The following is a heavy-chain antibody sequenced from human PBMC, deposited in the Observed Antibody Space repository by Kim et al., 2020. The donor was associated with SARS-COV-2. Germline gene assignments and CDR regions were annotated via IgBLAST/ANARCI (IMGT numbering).Heavy chain of an antibody. Sequence: SETLSLTCTVSGGSISSYYWSWIRQPPGKGLEWIGYIYYSGSTNYNPSLKSRVTISVDTSKNQFSLKLSSVTAADTAVYYCARELCSSTSCYRGRFDYWGQGTLVTVSS. CDR3: ARELCSSTSCYRGRFDY. CDR2: IYYSGST. J-gene: IGHJ4*02. V-gene: IGHV4-59*13. CDR1: GGSISSYY. D-gene: IGHD2-2*02.